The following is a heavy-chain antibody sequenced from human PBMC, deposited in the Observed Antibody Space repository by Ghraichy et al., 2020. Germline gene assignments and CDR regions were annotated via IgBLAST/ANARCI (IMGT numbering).Heavy chain of an antibody. D-gene: IGHD7-27*01. CDR2: TRNKANSYIT. J-gene: IGHJ4*02. V-gene: IGHV3-72*01. CDR3: ARDAWGSGDY. Sequence: GGSLRLSCAASGFIFSDHYMGWFRQAPGKGLEWVGRTRNKANSYITEYAASVKGRFTISRDDSKNSLYLQMNSLKTEDTAVYYCARDAWGSGDYWGQGTLVTVSS. CDR1: GFIFSDHY.